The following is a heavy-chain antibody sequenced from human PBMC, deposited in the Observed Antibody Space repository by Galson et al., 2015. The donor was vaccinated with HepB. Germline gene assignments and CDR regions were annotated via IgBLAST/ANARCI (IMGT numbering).Heavy chain of an antibody. Sequence: SLRLSCAASGFTFNNYARSWVRQAPGKGLQWVSVISGSGSGKYYADSVKGRFTISRDNSKNTLYLQMNSLRAEDTAVYYCAKKGRMTTVTTFSDYWGQGTLVTVSS. J-gene: IGHJ4*02. CDR1: GFTFNNYA. CDR3: AKKGRMTTVTTFSDY. D-gene: IGHD4-17*01. CDR2: ISGSGSGK. V-gene: IGHV3-23*01.